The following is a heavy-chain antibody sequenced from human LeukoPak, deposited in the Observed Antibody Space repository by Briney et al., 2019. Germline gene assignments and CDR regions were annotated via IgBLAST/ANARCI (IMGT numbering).Heavy chain of an antibody. J-gene: IGHJ3*02. V-gene: IGHV3-48*04. CDR2: ISSRGGTI. CDR3: AKGFDAFDI. CDR1: GFSFNTYG. Sequence: GGSLRLSCAGSGFSFNTYGMHWVRQAPGKGLEWLSYISSRGGTIDYADSVKGRFTISRDNANNSLYLQMNSLRAEDTAVYYCAKGFDAFDIWGQGTMVTVSS.